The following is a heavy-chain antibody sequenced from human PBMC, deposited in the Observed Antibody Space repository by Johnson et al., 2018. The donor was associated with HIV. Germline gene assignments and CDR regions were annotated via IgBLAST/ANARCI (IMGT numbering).Heavy chain of an antibody. J-gene: IGHJ3*02. V-gene: IGHV3-30*18. CDR3: AKLPVLYGDFDDAFNI. CDR2: ISYDGSNK. D-gene: IGHD4-17*01. Sequence: VQLVESGGGVVQPGRSLRLSCAASGFTFSSYGMHWVRQAPGKGLEWVAVISYDGSNKYYADSVKGRFTISRDNSKNTLYLQMNSLRAEDTAVYYCAKLPVLYGDFDDAFNIWGQGTMVTVSS. CDR1: GFTFSSYG.